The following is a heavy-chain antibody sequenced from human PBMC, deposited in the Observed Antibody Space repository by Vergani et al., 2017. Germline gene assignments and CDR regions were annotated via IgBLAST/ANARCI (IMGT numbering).Heavy chain of an antibody. V-gene: IGHV5-51*01. CDR1: GYSFTNYW. CDR3: ARLYGRDRSGSKYFDY. D-gene: IGHD6-25*01. J-gene: IGHJ4*02. CDR2: IHPADSDT. Sequence: EVQLVQSGAEVKKPGESLKISCQISGYSFTNYWIGWVRQMPGKGLEWMGIIHPADSDTRYSPSFPGQVTISVDTSISTSYLQRSSLRASDSAMYYCARLYGRDRSGSKYFDYWGQGTLVTVSS.